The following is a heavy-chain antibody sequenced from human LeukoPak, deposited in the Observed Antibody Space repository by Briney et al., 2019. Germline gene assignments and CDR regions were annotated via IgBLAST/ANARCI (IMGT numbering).Heavy chain of an antibody. CDR3: AKTGTSFDFDY. D-gene: IGHD3-9*01. Sequence: GGSLRLSCTASGFSFSNAWMSWVRQAPGKGLEWVANIDQDGGEKYYVDSVKGRFTIFRDNSKNSLFLQMNSLSPEDTAVYYCAKTGTSFDFDYWGQGALVTVSS. J-gene: IGHJ4*02. CDR2: IDQDGGEK. V-gene: IGHV3-7*01. CDR1: GFSFSNAW.